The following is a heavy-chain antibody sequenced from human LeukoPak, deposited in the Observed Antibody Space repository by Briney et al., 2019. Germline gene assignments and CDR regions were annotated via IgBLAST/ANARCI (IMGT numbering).Heavy chain of an antibody. J-gene: IGHJ5*02. CDR2: NNGGNGNT. V-gene: IGHV1-3*01. CDR1: GYPFTSYA. CDR3: ARDRGAARHNWFDP. Sequence: ASLKASCKASGYPFTSYAMDWVRQAPRQSFEWMGWNNGGNGNTKYSQKFQGRVTITRDTSASTAYMELSSLRSEDTAVYYCARDRGAARHNWFDPWGQGTLVTVSS. D-gene: IGHD3-10*01.